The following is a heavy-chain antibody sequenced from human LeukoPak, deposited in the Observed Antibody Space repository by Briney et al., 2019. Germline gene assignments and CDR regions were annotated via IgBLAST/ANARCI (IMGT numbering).Heavy chain of an antibody. CDR3: ARHQYYDSSGYNPYYGMDV. CDR2: IYYSGST. D-gene: IGHD3-22*01. J-gene: IGHJ6*02. Sequence: GSLRLSCAASGFTFSSYWMHWVRQPPGKGLEWIGSIYYSGSTYYNPSLKSRVTISVDTSKNQFSLKLSSVTAADTAVYYCARHQYYDSSGYNPYYGMDVWGQGTTVTVSS. V-gene: IGHV4-39*01. CDR1: GFTFSSYW.